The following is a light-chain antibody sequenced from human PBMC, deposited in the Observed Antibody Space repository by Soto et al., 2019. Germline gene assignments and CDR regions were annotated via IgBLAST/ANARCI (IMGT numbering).Light chain of an antibody. CDR2: AAS. J-gene: IGKJ1*01. Sequence: EIVLTQSPGTLSLSPGERATHSSRASLSVSIIFLAWYQQKPVLAPRLLIYAASNRAPGISDRFDGSGSGTDFTLTITTLEPEDFAVYYCQQYGSSSRTVGQGTKVDIK. CDR3: QQYGSSSRT. CDR1: LSVSIIF. V-gene: IGKV3-20*01.